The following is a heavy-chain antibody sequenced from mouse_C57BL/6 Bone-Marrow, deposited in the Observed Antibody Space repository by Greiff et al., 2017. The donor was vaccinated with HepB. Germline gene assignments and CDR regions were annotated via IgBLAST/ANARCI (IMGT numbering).Heavy chain of an antibody. CDR1: GFTFSSYG. CDR3: ARWRLRPRFAY. Sequence: DVKLVESGGDLVKPGGSLKLSCAASGFTFSSYGMSWVRQTPDKRLEWVATISSGGSYTYYPDSVKGRFTISRDNAKNTLYLQMSSLKSEDTAMYYCARWRLRPRFAYWGQGTLVTVSA. J-gene: IGHJ3*01. CDR2: ISSGGSYT. V-gene: IGHV5-6*02. D-gene: IGHD2-2*01.